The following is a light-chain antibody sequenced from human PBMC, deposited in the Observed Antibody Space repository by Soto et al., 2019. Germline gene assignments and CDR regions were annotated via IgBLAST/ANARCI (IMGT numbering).Light chain of an antibody. V-gene: IGKV1-33*01. CDR1: QSVSGW. CDR2: DAS. Sequence: DIQMTQSASALSASVGDTVTITCRASQSVSGWLAWYQQKAGEAPKLLIYDASNLETGVPSRFSGLGSGTDFTFTISSLQPEDIATYYCQQYDNLPPGITFGPGTKVDI. J-gene: IGKJ3*01. CDR3: QQYDNLPPGIT.